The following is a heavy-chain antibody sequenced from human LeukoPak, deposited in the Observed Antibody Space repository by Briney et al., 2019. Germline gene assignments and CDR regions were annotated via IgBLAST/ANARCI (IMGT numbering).Heavy chain of an antibody. Sequence: GGSLRLSCAASGFTFDDYAMNWVRQAPGKGLEWVSGINWNGGSTYYRDSVKGRFTISRDNAKNPLYLQMNSLRAEDMAVYYCARDEYCSSTSCRNYYYYYYMDVWGKGTTVTVSS. J-gene: IGHJ6*03. CDR3: ARDEYCSSTSCRNYYYYYYMDV. V-gene: IGHV3-20*04. D-gene: IGHD2-2*01. CDR2: INWNGGST. CDR1: GFTFDDYA.